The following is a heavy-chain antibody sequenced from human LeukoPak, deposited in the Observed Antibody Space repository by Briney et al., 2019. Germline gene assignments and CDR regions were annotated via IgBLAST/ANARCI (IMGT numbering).Heavy chain of an antibody. D-gene: IGHD6-13*01. CDR1: GFTLSTYR. J-gene: IGHJ4*02. CDR2: FSSSSGTM. CDR3: ATVGSSWFYDY. V-gene: IGHV3-48*01. Sequence: GGSLRLSCAASGFTLSTYRMNWGGQAPGKGLEWVSYFSSSSGTMYYADSVRGRFTISRDIAKNSLYLQMNSLRAEDTAVYYCATVGSSWFYDYWGQGTLVTVSS.